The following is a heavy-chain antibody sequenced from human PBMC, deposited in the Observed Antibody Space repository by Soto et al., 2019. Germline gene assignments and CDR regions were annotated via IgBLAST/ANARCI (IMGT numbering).Heavy chain of an antibody. CDR2: ISYDGSNK. Sequence: PGGSLRLSCSTTGFTFRHYGIHWVRQAPGKGLEWVAVISYDGSNKYYADSVKGRFTISGDNSKNTLYLQMNSLRAEDTAVYYCAKDGAAWGETFWVHYYYYGMDVWGQGTTVTVSS. D-gene: IGHD3-16*01. CDR3: AKDGAAWGETFWVHYYYYGMDV. CDR1: GFTFRHYG. J-gene: IGHJ6*02. V-gene: IGHV3-30*18.